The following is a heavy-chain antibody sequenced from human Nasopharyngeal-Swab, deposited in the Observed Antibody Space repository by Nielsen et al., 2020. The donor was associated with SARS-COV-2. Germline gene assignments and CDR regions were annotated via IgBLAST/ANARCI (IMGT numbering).Heavy chain of an antibody. CDR2: IYYSGST. CDR3: ARHSYYYYYMDV. CDR1: GGSISSYY. J-gene: IGHJ6*03. Sequence: GSLRLSCTVSGGSISSYYWSWIRQPPGKGLEWIGYIYYSGSTNYNPSLKSRVTISVDTSKNQFSLKLSSVTAADTAVYYCARHSYYYYYMDVWGKGTTVTVSS. V-gene: IGHV4-59*08.